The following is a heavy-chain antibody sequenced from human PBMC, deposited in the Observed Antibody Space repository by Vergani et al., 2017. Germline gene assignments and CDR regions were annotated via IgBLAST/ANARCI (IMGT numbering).Heavy chain of an antibody. V-gene: IGHV3-48*03. Sequence: EVQLVESGGGLVQPGGSLRLSCAASGFTFSSYEMNWVRQAPGKGLEWVSYISSSGSTIYYADSVKGRFTISRDNSKNTLYLQMNSLRAEDTAVYYCAKSYCSGGSCYFSGGDDAFDIWGQGTMVTVSS. CDR1: GFTFSSYE. CDR2: ISSSGSTI. CDR3: AKSYCSGGSCYFSGGDDAFDI. D-gene: IGHD2-15*01. J-gene: IGHJ3*02.